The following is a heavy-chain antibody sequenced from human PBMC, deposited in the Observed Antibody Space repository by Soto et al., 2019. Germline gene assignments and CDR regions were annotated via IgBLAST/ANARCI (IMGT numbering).Heavy chain of an antibody. Sequence: ASVKVSCKASGYTFTSYGISWVRQAPGQGLEWMGWISAYNGNTNYAQKLQGRVTMTTDTSTSTAYMELRSLRSDDTAVYYCARGVTTYPTNYYYYMDVWGKGTTVTVSS. V-gene: IGHV1-18*01. J-gene: IGHJ6*03. CDR1: GYTFTSYG. CDR3: ARGVTTYPTNYYYYMDV. CDR2: ISAYNGNT. D-gene: IGHD4-4*01.